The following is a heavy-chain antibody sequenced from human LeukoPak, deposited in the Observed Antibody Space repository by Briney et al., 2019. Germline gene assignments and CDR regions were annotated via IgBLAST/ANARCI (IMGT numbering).Heavy chain of an antibody. J-gene: IGHJ4*02. CDR1: GYTLTELS. CDR2: FDPEDGET. D-gene: IGHD2-2*01. CDR3: ATAITLGYCSSTSCFGDFGY. Sequence: GASVTVSCKVSGYTLTELSMHWVRQAPGKGLEWMGGFDPEDGETIYAQKFQGRVTMTEDTSTDTAYMELSSLRSEDTAVYYCATAITLGYCSSTSCFGDFGYWGQGTLVTVSS. V-gene: IGHV1-24*01.